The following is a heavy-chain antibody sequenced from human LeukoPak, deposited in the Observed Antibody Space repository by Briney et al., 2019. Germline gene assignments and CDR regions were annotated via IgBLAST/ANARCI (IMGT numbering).Heavy chain of an antibody. CDR3: AKALVSVATSPDY. J-gene: IGHJ4*02. Sequence: GGSLRLSCAASGFTFDDYALHWVRQAPGKGLEWVSSISWNSLSIGYADSVRGRFTIPRDNAKNSLYLQMNSLRTEDTALYYCAKALVSVATSPDYWGQGTLVTVSS. D-gene: IGHD5-12*01. V-gene: IGHV3-9*01. CDR1: GFTFDDYA. CDR2: ISWNSLSI.